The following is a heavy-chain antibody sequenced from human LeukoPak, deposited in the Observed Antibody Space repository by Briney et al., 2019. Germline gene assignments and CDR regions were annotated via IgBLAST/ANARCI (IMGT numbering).Heavy chain of an antibody. CDR2: LYSDGST. CDR3: ARGGGYDFWSGPSTGSFDY. Sequence: PGGSLRLSCAASGITVSSNDVSWVRQAPGKGLEWVSVLYSDGSTFYADSVKGRFTISRDNSKNSLYLQMNSLRAEDTAVYYCARGGGYDFWSGPSTGSFDYWGQGTLDTVSS. V-gene: IGHV3-53*01. J-gene: IGHJ4*02. CDR1: GITVSSND. D-gene: IGHD3-3*01.